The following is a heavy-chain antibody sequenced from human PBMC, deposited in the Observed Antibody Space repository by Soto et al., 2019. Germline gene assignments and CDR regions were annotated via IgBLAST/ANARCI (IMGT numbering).Heavy chain of an antibody. D-gene: IGHD4-17*01. CDR1: GGSVSSGGYY. J-gene: IGHJ4*02. CDR3: ARDSGDYVFFDY. CDR2: IYYSGST. V-gene: IGHV4-61*08. Sequence: PSETLSLTCTVSGGSVSSGGYYWSWIRQSPGKGLEWIGYIYYSGSTNYNPFLKNRVTISVESSKNQFSLKLSSVTAADTAVYYCARDSGDYVFFDYWGQGTLVTVSS.